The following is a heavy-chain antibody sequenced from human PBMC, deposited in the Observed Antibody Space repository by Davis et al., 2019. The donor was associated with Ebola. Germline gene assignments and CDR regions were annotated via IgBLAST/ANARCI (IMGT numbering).Heavy chain of an antibody. CDR3: AKGKKGLYPIAGMDV. Sequence: PGGSLRLSCAASGFTFNYYSMSWVRQAPGKGLEWVSLIGGGGDDTYYPDSVKGRFTISRDNSKNMLFLQMNSLRAEDTAVYYCAKGKKGLYPIAGMDVWGQGTTVTVSS. V-gene: IGHV3-23*01. CDR1: GFTFNYYS. J-gene: IGHJ6*02. D-gene: IGHD3-16*02. CDR2: IGGGGDDT.